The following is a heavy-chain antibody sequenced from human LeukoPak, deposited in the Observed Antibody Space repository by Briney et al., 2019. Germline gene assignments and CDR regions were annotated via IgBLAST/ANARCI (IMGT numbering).Heavy chain of an antibody. V-gene: IGHV4-59*01. Sequence: PSETLSLTCTVSGGSISSYYWSWIRQPPGKGLEQIGYIYYSGNTNYDPSLQSRVTISVDTSKNQFSLRLNSVTAADTAVYYCARGGWYLDLWGRGTLVTVSS. CDR1: GGSISSYY. J-gene: IGHJ2*01. CDR2: IYYSGNT. CDR3: ARGGWYLDL.